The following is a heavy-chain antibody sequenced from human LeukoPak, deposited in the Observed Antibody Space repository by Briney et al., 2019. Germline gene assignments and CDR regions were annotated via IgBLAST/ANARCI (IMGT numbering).Heavy chain of an antibody. CDR2: ISGSGGST. V-gene: IGHV3-23*01. CDR1: GFTFSSYA. D-gene: IGHD2-2*01. CDR3: ANGKLEYCSSTSCSGLGFDP. J-gene: IGHJ5*02. Sequence: GGSLRLSCAASGFTFSSYAMSWVRQAPGKGLEWVSAISGSGGSTYYADSVKGRFTISRDNSKNTLYLQMNSLRAEDTAVYYCANGKLEYCSSTSCSGLGFDPWGQGTLVTVSS.